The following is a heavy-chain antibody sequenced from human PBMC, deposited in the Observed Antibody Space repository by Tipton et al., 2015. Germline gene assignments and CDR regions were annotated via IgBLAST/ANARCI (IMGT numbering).Heavy chain of an antibody. V-gene: IGHV3-21*01. CDR1: GFTFSRYN. J-gene: IGHJ3*02. Sequence: SLRLSCAASGFTFSRYNMNWVRQAPGKGLEWVSSISSGSGYIYYADSVKGRFTVSRDNAQTSLYLQMNSLRAEDTAVYYCARFSYGDYGGFDIWGQGTMVTVSS. CDR3: ARFSYGDYGGFDI. CDR2: ISSGSGYI. D-gene: IGHD4-17*01.